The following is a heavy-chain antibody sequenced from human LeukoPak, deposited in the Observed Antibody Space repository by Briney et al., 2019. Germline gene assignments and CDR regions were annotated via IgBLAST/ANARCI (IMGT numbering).Heavy chain of an antibody. Sequence: ASVNLSCKASGYTFTSYGFSWVRQAPGQGLEWMGWISAYNGNTNYAQKLQDRVTMTTDTFTSTAYMELRSLRSDDTAVYYCARDGDMATHECWYFDLWGRGTLVTVSS. CDR1: GYTFTSYG. J-gene: IGHJ2*01. CDR2: ISAYNGNT. CDR3: ARDGDMATHECWYFDL. V-gene: IGHV1-18*01. D-gene: IGHD5-24*01.